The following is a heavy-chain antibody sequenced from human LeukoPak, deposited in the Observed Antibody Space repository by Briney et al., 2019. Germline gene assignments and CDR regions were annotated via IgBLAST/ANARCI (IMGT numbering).Heavy chain of an antibody. CDR2: ISGSGGST. CDR1: GFSFSIYS. V-gene: IGHV3-23*01. Sequence: GGSLRLSCAASGFSFSIYSMNWVRQAPGKGLEWVSAISGSGGSTYYADSVKGRFTISRDNSKNTLYLQMNSLRAEDTAVYYCAKERTSASYSTYYFDYWGQGTLVTVSS. D-gene: IGHD1-26*01. CDR3: AKERTSASYSTYYFDY. J-gene: IGHJ4*02.